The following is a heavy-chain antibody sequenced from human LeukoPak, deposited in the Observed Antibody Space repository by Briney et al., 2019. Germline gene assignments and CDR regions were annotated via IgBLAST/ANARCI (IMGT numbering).Heavy chain of an antibody. CDR1: GFTFSSYA. Sequence: GRSLRLSCAASGFTFSSYAMHWVRQAPGKGLEWVAVISYDGSNKYYADSVKGGFTISSDNSNNTLYRQMISLRAEDTAVYYCARYNLGRFGGRNWFDPWAQGTLVTVSS. D-gene: IGHD3-10*01. J-gene: IGHJ5*02. V-gene: IGHV3-30*04. CDR3: ARYNLGRFGGRNWFDP. CDR2: ISYDGSNK.